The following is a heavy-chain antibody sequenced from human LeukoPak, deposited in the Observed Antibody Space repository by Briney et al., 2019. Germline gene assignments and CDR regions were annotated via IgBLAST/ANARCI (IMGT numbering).Heavy chain of an antibody. CDR3: ATYQVHFSVTWRDAFEI. CDR2: IKSKVYGATT. D-gene: IGHD3-3*02. J-gene: IGHJ3*02. Sequence: GGSLRLSCSASGFTFGDYAMSWVRQAPGKGLEWVGLIKSKVYGATTECAASVKGRFTISRDNFKSTLYLHMNSLTVEDTALYFCATYQVHFSVTWRDAFEIWGQGTMVTVSS. V-gene: IGHV3-49*04. CDR1: GFTFGDYA.